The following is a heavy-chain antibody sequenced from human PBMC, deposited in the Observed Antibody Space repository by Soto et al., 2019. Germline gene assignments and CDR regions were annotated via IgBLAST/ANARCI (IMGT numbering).Heavy chain of an antibody. J-gene: IGHJ6*02. CDR2: INPKFGDT. CDR1: GYPFTATY. D-gene: IGHD3-10*02. Sequence: QVQLVQSGAEVKEPGDSVRVSCEASGYPFTATYIHWVRQPLGKGLGGMGWINPKFGDTTYAQDFQGRVSMTRDMSISTVYMELSRLTSDDTAIYYCARNMDYYYGRGSGNGHGVWGQGTTVTVFS. CDR3: ARNMDYYYGRGSGNGHGV. V-gene: IGHV1-2*02.